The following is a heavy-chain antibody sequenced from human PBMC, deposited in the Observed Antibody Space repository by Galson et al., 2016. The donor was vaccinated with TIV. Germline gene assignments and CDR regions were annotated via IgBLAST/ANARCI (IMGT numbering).Heavy chain of an antibody. Sequence: SLRLSCAASGLSVSINYMTWVRQAPGEGLEWVSLISDAGNTYYPDSVKGRFTVSRDNSKNTLYLQMNSLRVEDTALYYCARDRIVDAAYYFYYYGLDVWGQGTAVTVSS. CDR3: ARDRIVDAAYYFYYYGLDV. CDR1: GLSVSINY. J-gene: IGHJ6*02. D-gene: IGHD1-26*01. CDR2: ISDAGNT. V-gene: IGHV3-66*02.